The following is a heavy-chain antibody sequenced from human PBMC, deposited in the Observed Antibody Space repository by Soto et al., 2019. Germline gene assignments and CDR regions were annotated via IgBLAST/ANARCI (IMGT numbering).Heavy chain of an antibody. CDR2: IKSKTDGGTT. CDR1: GFTVSNAW. CDR3: TTVGSGYSYGHDLGYGMDV. D-gene: IGHD5-18*01. V-gene: IGHV3-15*01. J-gene: IGHJ6*02. Sequence: GSLRLSCAASGFTVSNAWMSWVRQAPGTGLERVGRIKSKTDGGTTDYAAPVKGRFTISRDDSKNTLYLQMNSLKTEDTAVYYCTTVGSGYSYGHDLGYGMDVWGQGTTVTVSS.